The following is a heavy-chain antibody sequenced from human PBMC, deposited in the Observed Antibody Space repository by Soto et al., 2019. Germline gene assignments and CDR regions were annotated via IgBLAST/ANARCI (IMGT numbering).Heavy chain of an antibody. CDR3: ASYLLVPAIKYGFDP. CDR1: GGSISSSSYY. J-gene: IGHJ5*02. CDR2: IYYSGST. Sequence: LSLTCTVSGGSISSSSYYWGWIRQPPGKGLEWIGTIYYSGSTFYNPSLRSRVTISVDTSKNQFSLKLSSVTAADTAVYYCASYLLVPAIKYGFDPWGQGTLVTLAS. V-gene: IGHV4-39*01. D-gene: IGHD2-2*01.